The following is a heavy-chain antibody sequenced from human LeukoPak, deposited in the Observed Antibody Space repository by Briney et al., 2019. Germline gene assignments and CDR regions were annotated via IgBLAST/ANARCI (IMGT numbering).Heavy chain of an antibody. CDR1: GYTLRGLP. CDR2: FDPEDGET. Sequence: ASVKVSCTVSGYTLRGLPMHWVRKVPGKGLEWMGSFDPEDGETIYAQKFQGRVAMTEDTTSDTAYMELSSLRSEDTAVYHCATNLRLVRGLVAPGAKYYMNVWGKGTTVTVSS. D-gene: IGHD3-10*01. CDR3: ATNLRLVRGLVAPGAKYYMNV. V-gene: IGHV1-24*01. J-gene: IGHJ6*03.